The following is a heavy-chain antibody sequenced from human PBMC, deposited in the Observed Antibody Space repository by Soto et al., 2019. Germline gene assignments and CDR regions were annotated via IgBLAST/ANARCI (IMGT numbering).Heavy chain of an antibody. CDR3: ARVEATDYYGMDV. V-gene: IGHV4-31*03. D-gene: IGHD1-26*01. J-gene: IGHJ6*02. CDR1: GGSISSGGYY. Sequence: LTCTVSGGSISSGGYYWSWIRQHPGKGLEWIGYIYYSGSTYYNPSLKSRVTISVDTSKNQFSLKLSSVTAADTAVYYCARVEATDYYGMDVWGQGTTVTVSS. CDR2: IYYSGST.